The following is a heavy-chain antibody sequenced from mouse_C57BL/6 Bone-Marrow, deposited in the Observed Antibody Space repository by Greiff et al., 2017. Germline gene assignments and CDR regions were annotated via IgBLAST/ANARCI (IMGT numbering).Heavy chain of an antibody. J-gene: IGHJ1*03. CDR2: ISSGGSYT. V-gene: IGHV5-6*01. Sequence: EVQVVESGGDLVKPGGSLKLSCAASGFTFSSYGMSWVRQTPDKRLEWVATISSGGSYTYYPDSVKGRFTISRDNAKNTLYLQMSSLKSEDTAMYDCARRGDGRDWYFDVWGTGTTVTVSS. CDR1: GFTFSSYG. CDR3: ARRGDGRDWYFDV.